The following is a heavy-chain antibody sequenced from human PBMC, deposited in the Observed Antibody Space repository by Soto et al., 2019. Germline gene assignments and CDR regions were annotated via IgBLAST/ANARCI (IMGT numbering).Heavy chain of an antibody. CDR2: IKTKTDGGTT. Sequence: EVQLVESGGDLVKPGGSLILSCAASGFTFDKAWMNWVRRAPGKGLEWVGRIKTKTDGGTTDYAAPGKGRFVISRDDSKNTLYLQMNSLKTEDAAVYYCTTGYATIDYYGMDVWGQGTTVTVSS. CDR1: GFTFDKAW. D-gene: IGHD5-12*01. J-gene: IGHJ6*02. V-gene: IGHV3-15*07. CDR3: TTGYATIDYYGMDV.